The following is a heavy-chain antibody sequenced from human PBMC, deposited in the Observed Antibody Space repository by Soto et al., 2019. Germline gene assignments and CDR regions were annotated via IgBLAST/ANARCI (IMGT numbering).Heavy chain of an antibody. D-gene: IGHD3-22*01. J-gene: IGHJ5*02. Sequence: PGGPLRLSYAASGFAFSDYYMSWIRQSPGKGLEWVSYISSSSSYTNYADSVKGRFTISRDNAKNSLYLQMNSLRAEDTAVYYCARTYYHDRSVWFDPWRQGTLVTVSS. CDR2: ISSSSSYT. CDR1: GFAFSDYY. CDR3: ARTYYHDRSVWFDP. V-gene: IGHV3-11*06.